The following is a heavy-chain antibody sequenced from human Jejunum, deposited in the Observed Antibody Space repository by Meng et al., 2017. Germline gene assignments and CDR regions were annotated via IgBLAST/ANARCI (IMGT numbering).Heavy chain of an antibody. J-gene: IGHJ4*02. CDR1: GDSISSTYYY. Sequence: QVQLQESGPGLVKPSETLSLTCAVSGDSISSTYYYWDWVRQPPGKGLEWIGSIFYSRSASYNPSLKSRVTISVDTSNNQFSLKLTSVTAADTAVYYCARVGLGWSGFDSWGQGTLVTVSS. V-gene: IGHV4-39*01. D-gene: IGHD3/OR15-3a*01. CDR3: ARVGLGWSGFDS. CDR2: IFYSRSA.